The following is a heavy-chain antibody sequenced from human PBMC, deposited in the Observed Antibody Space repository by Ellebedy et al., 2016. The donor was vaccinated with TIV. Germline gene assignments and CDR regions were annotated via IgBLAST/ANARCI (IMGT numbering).Heavy chain of an antibody. Sequence: GESLKISCKGSGYSFTSYWIGWVRQMPGKGLEWMGIIYPGDSDTRYSPSFQGQVTISADKSISTAYLQWSSLKAPDTAMYYCARLTMVRGVIITLDYGMDVWGQGTTVTVSS. D-gene: IGHD3-10*01. V-gene: IGHV5-51*01. CDR3: ARLTMVRGVIITLDYGMDV. CDR1: GYSFTSYW. J-gene: IGHJ6*02. CDR2: IYPGDSDT.